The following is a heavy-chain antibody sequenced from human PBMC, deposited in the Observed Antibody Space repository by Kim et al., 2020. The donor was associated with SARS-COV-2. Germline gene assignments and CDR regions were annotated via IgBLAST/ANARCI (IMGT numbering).Heavy chain of an antibody. CDR2: IKQAGSQK. V-gene: IGHV3-7*01. D-gene: IGHD3-9*01. Sequence: GGSLRLSCAASGFTFSSYWMSWVRQAPGKGLEWVANIKQAGSQKYYVDSVKGRFTIYRDNAKNSLYLQMNSLRAEDTAVYYCARDRGYEVRYFDWLQNYYYYMDGWGKGTTVTVSS. CDR3: ARDRGYEVRYFDWLQNYYYYMDG. CDR1: GFTFSSYW. J-gene: IGHJ6*03.